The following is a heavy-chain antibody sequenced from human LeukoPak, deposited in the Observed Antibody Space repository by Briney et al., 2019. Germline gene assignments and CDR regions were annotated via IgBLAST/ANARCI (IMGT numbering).Heavy chain of an antibody. D-gene: IGHD3-22*01. V-gene: IGHV4-59*08. CDR3: ARQGSSVYYYPFDY. J-gene: IGHJ4*02. CDR2: IYYSGST. CDR1: GGSISSYY. Sequence: SETLSLTCTVSGGSISSYYWSWIRQPPGKGLEWIGYIYYSGSTNYNPSLKSRVTISVDTSKNQFSLKLSSATASDTALYYCARQGSSVYYYPFDYWGQGTLVTVSS.